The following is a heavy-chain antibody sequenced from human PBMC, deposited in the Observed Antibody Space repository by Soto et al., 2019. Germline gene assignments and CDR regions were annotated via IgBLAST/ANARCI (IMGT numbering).Heavy chain of an antibody. CDR1: GYIFTNYG. J-gene: IGHJ4*02. V-gene: IGHV1-18*01. Sequence: QIQLVQSGPEVKKPGASVKVSCKTAGYIFTNYGVSWVRQAPGQGLEWMGWISGYNGNTNYAQNFQDRVTMTTDTSTSTVYMDLRSLTSDDTAVYYCARGGGGFEDYWGQGTLVGVSS. D-gene: IGHD3-16*01. CDR3: ARGGGGFEDY. CDR2: ISGYNGNT.